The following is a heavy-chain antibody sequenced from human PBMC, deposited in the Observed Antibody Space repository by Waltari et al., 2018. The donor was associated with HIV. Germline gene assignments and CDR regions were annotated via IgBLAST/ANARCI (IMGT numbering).Heavy chain of an antibody. J-gene: IGHJ6*02. Sequence: QVQLEESGGRVVQPGRSLRLTCVASGLNFSTSGMHWVRQAPGKGLEWVAVISYNGLNKYYVDSVKGRFTISRDNSNSTLFLQMSSLRPDDTAVYYCAKDLVTRGFFYFYGMHVWGQGTTVTVSS. V-gene: IGHV3-30*18. CDR3: AKDLVTRGFFYFYGMHV. CDR1: GLNFSTSG. CDR2: ISYNGLNK. D-gene: IGHD2-15*01.